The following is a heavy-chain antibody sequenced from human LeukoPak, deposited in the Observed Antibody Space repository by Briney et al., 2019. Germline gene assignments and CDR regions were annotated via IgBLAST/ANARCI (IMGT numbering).Heavy chain of an antibody. Sequence: PSETLSLTCTASGDSISSGVYYWSWIRQPPGRGLEWIGYIYPSGSTYYNPSLKSRVTISVDTSKNQFSLKLSSVTAADTAVYYCARDLYCSSTSCPDYYYYGMDVWGQGTTVTVSS. V-gene: IGHV4-30-4*01. D-gene: IGHD2-2*01. J-gene: IGHJ6*02. CDR2: IYPSGST. CDR3: ARDLYCSSTSCPDYYYYGMDV. CDR1: GDSISSGVYY.